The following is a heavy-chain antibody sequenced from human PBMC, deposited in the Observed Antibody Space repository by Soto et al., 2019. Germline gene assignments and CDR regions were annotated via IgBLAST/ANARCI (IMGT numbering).Heavy chain of an antibody. CDR1: GFTFDDYA. J-gene: IGHJ6*02. CDR2: ISWNSGSI. V-gene: IGHV3-9*01. D-gene: IGHD2-8*02. Sequence: PGGSLRLSCAASGFTFDDYAMHWVRQAPGKGLEWVSGISWNSGSIGYADSVKGRFTISRDNAKNSLYLQMNSLRAEDTAFYYCAKGGKDIVLYYGMDVWGQGTTVTVSS. CDR3: AKGGKDIVLYYGMDV.